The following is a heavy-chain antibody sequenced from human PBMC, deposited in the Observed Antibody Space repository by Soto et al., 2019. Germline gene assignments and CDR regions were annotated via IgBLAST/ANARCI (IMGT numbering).Heavy chain of an antibody. V-gene: IGHV4-59*08. Sequence: SETLSLTCTVSGGSISSYYWSWIRQPPGKGLEWIGYIYYSGSTNYNPSLKSRVTISVDTSKNQFSLKLSSVTAADTAVYYCATQKKLWGFDYWGQGTLVTVSS. CDR1: GGSISSYY. D-gene: IGHD3-16*01. CDR3: ATQKKLWGFDY. J-gene: IGHJ4*02. CDR2: IYYSGST.